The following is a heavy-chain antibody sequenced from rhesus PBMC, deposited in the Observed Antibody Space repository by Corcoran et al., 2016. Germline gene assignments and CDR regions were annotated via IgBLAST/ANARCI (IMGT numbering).Heavy chain of an antibody. CDR1: GYSISSGYG. D-gene: IGHD3-16*01. CDR3: ARVYSGSYYYFDY. Sequence: QLQLQESGPGLVKPSETLSLTCAVSGYSISSGYGWSWIRQPPGKGLGWIGYISYSGSTSYNPSLKSRVTISRDTSKNQFSLKLSSVTAADTAVYYCARVYSGSYYYFDYWGQGVLVTVSS. V-gene: IGHV4-122*02. J-gene: IGHJ4*01. CDR2: ISYSGST.